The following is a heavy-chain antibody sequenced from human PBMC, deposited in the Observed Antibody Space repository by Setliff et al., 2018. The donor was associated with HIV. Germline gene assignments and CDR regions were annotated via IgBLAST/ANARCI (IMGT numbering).Heavy chain of an antibody. CDR2: ISGSNGNT. D-gene: IGHD1-1*01. CDR3: ANPHDGGAFDV. V-gene: IGHV1-18*01. Sequence: ASVKVSCKASGYIFSTFGITWVRQAPGQGPEWMGWISGSNGNTNYAQKFQGRVTITADKSTSTAYMDLNSLKSEDSAVYYCANPHDGGAFDVWGQGTAVTVSS. CDR1: GYIFSTFG. J-gene: IGHJ3*01.